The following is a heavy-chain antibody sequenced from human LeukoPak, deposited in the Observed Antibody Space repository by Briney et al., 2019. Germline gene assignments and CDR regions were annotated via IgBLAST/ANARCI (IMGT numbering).Heavy chain of an antibody. CDR1: GGSISTTSYF. Sequence: SETLSLTCTVSGGSISTTSYFWAWIRQPPGEGLEWIGSIYYSGTTYYNSSLKSRVSISVETSKNHFSLKMSSLTAADTAVYYCARVYSSSHNWFDPWGQGTLVTVSS. CDR3: ARVYSSSHNWFDP. J-gene: IGHJ5*02. D-gene: IGHD6-13*01. CDR2: IYYSGTT. V-gene: IGHV4-39*07.